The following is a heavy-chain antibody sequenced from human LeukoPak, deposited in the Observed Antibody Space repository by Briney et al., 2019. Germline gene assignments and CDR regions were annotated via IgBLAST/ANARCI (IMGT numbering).Heavy chain of an antibody. J-gene: IGHJ6*03. Sequence: SETLSLTCTVSGDSVTTTNFYWGWIRQAPGKGLEWIGSLYYGVNTYYKPSLKSRVTISVDTSLNQFSLILTSVTAADTGVYYCPRLRVQQLASSYYMDVWGKGTTVTVSS. CDR3: PRLRVQQLASSYYMDV. D-gene: IGHD6-13*01. CDR2: LYYGVNT. V-gene: IGHV4-39*01. CDR1: GDSVTTTNFY.